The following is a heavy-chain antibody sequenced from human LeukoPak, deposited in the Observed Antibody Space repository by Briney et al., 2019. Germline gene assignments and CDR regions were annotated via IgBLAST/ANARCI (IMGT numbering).Heavy chain of an antibody. Sequence: GRSLILSWAVSAISLSTYGMSWVRQAPGKGLEWVAGISGSGGSTNYADSVKGRFTISRDNPKNTLYLQMNRLRAEDTAVYFCAKRGVVIRVILVGFHKEAYYFDSWGQGALVTVSS. CDR1: AISLSTYG. CDR2: ISGSGGST. V-gene: IGHV3-23*01. D-gene: IGHD3-22*01. J-gene: IGHJ4*02. CDR3: AKRGVVIRVILVGFHKEAYYFDS.